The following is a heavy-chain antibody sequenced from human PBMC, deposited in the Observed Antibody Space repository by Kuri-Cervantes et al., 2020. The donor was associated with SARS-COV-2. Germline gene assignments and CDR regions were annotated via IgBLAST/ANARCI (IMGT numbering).Heavy chain of an antibody. D-gene: IGHD1-26*01. V-gene: IGHV3-30-3*01. Sequence: SXXASGFTFSSYAMHWVRQAPGKGLEWVAVISYDGSNKYYADSVKGRFTISRDNSKNTLYLQMNSLRAEDTAVYYCAKDRRWVGAEKYYFDYWGQGTLVTVSS. CDR3: AKDRRWVGAEKYYFDY. CDR2: ISYDGSNK. J-gene: IGHJ4*02. CDR1: GFTFSSYA.